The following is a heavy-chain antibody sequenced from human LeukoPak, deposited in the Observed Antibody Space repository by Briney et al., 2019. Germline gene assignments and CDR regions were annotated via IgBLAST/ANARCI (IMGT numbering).Heavy chain of an antibody. Sequence: GGSLRLSCAASGFNFKLSAMSWGRQAPGKGLEWVAVISYDGSNKYYADSVKGRFTISRDNSKNTLYLQMNSLRAEDTAVYYCAREGHDTWGGLNLDYWGQGTLVTVSS. CDR1: GFNFKLSA. V-gene: IGHV3-30*04. J-gene: IGHJ4*02. CDR3: AREGHDTWGGLNLDY. D-gene: IGHD3-16*01. CDR2: ISYDGSNK.